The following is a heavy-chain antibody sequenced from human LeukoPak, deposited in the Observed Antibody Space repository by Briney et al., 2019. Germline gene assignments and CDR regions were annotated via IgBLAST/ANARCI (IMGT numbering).Heavy chain of an antibody. D-gene: IGHD3-22*01. CDR2: INPNSGGT. Sequence: GASVKVSCKASGYTFTAGYYMRWVRQAPGQGLEWMGWINPNSGGTDCAQKFQGRVTMTRDTSIRTAYMELSRLRSDDTAVYYCARVVIYDSSGYYQNYYYYGMDVWGQGTTVTVSS. V-gene: IGHV1-2*02. J-gene: IGHJ6*02. CDR3: ARVVIYDSSGYYQNYYYYGMDV. CDR1: GYTFTAGYY.